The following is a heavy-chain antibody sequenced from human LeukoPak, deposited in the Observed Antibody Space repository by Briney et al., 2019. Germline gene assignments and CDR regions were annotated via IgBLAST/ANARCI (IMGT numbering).Heavy chain of an antibody. CDR3: ARARIAAAGTPFDY. J-gene: IGHJ4*02. D-gene: IGHD6-13*01. CDR2: IYYSGST. Sequence: PETLSLTCTVSGGSISSYYWSWIRQPPGKGLEWIGYIYYSGSTNYNPSLKSRVTISVDTSKNQFSLKLSSVTAADTAVYYCARARIAAAGTPFDYWGQGTLVTVSS. CDR1: GGSISSYY. V-gene: IGHV4-59*01.